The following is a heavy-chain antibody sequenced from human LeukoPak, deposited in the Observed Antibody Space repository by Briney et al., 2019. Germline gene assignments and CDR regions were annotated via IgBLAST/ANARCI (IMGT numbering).Heavy chain of an antibody. D-gene: IGHD2-21*02. CDR2: IWYGGSNK. Sequence: PGGSLRLSCAASGFTFSSYGMHWVRQAPGKGLEWVAGIWYGGSNKYYADSVKGRFTISRDNSKNTLYLQMNSLRAEDTAVYYCARGQHIVVVTAAGPGDYWGQGTLVTVSS. J-gene: IGHJ4*02. V-gene: IGHV3-33*08. CDR3: ARGQHIVVVTAAGPGDY. CDR1: GFTFSSYG.